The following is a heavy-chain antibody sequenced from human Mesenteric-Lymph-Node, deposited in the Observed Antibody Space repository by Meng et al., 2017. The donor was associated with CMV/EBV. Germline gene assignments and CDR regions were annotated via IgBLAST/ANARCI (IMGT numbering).Heavy chain of an antibody. J-gene: IGHJ4*02. D-gene: IGHD3-9*01. CDR1: GFTFSSYS. V-gene: IGHV3-21*01. CDR3: AKVSGDWSSLDY. CDR2: ISSSSSYI. Sequence: GESLKISCAASGFTFSSYSMNWVRQAPGKGLEWVSSISSSSSYIYYADSVKGRFTISRDNAKNSLYLQMNSLRAEDTAVYYCAKVSGDWSSLDYWGQGTLVTVSS.